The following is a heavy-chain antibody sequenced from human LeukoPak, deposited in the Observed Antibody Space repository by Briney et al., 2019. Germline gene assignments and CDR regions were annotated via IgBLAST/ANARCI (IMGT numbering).Heavy chain of an antibody. CDR2: IYYSGST. CDR3: ATGGYQLLADAFDI. J-gene: IGHJ3*02. D-gene: IGHD2-2*01. CDR1: GGSISSIY. Sequence: PSETLSLTCTVSGGSISSIYWSWIRQPPGKGLEWIGYIYYSGSTNYNPSLKNRVTISVDTSKNQFSLKLSSVTAADTAVYYCATGGYQLLADAFDIRGQGTMVTVSS. V-gene: IGHV4-59*01.